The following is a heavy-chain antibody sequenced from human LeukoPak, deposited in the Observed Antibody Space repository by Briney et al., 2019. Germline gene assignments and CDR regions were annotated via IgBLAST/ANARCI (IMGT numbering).Heavy chain of an antibody. CDR1: GYSFTNYW. CDR2: IYPGDADT. J-gene: IGHJ4*02. CDR3: ARLVGAAVVRYFDS. V-gene: IGHV5-51*01. Sequence: PGESLKISCKGSGYSFTNYWIGWVRQMPGKGLEWMGIIYPGDADTKYSPSFQGQVTISADKSISTAYLPWSSLKASDTAMYYCARLVGAAVVRYFDSWGQGTLVTVSS. D-gene: IGHD2-15*01.